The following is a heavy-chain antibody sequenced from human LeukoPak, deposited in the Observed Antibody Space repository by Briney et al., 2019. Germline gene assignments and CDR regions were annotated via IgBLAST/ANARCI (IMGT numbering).Heavy chain of an antibody. V-gene: IGHV3-23*01. CDR3: AKDWRRGYSYGFDY. J-gene: IGHJ4*02. CDR1: GFTFNSYV. Sequence: GGSLRLLCAASGFTFNSYVMSWVRQAPGKALEGVSAISGSGGSTYYADSVKGRFTISRDNSKNTLYLQMNSLRAEDTAVYYCAKDWRRGYSYGFDYWGQGTLVTVSS. D-gene: IGHD5-18*01. CDR2: ISGSGGST.